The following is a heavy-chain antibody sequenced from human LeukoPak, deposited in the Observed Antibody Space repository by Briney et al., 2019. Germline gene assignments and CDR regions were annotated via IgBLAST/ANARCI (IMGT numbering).Heavy chain of an antibody. V-gene: IGHV3-21*04. CDR1: GFTFSSYS. CDR2: ITSSSSYI. Sequence: GGSLRLSCAASGFTFSSYSMNWVRQAPGKGLEWVSSITSSSSYIYYADSVKGRFTISRDNAKNSLYLQMNSLRAEDTAVYYCARVAVDTAMVQVAYYYYYYMDVWGKGTTVTISS. J-gene: IGHJ6*03. CDR3: ARVAVDTAMVQVAYYYYYYMDV. D-gene: IGHD5-18*01.